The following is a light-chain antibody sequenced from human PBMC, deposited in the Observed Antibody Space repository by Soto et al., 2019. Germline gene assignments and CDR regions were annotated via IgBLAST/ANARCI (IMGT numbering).Light chain of an antibody. CDR1: QSISRW. V-gene: IGKV1-5*01. CDR2: DAS. CDR3: QQYNSYSGYT. J-gene: IGKJ2*01. Sequence: DIRMTQSPSTLSASVGDRVTITCRASQSISRWLAWYKKKPGKAPKLLIFDASSLDSGVPSRFSGSGSGTEFTLTISSLQPDDFAAYYCQQYNSYSGYTFGQGTNLEIK.